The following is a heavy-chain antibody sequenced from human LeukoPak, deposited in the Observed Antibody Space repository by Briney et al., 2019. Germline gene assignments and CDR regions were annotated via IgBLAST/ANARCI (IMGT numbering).Heavy chain of an antibody. V-gene: IGHV3-72*01. Sequence: GGSLRLSCAASGFTFSDHYMDWVRQAPGKGLEWVGRSRNKVNTYTTADAASVKGTITISRDDSKNSLYLQMNSLKTEDTAVYYCARALRITMVRGRTYYMDVWGKGATVTVSS. D-gene: IGHD3-10*01. CDR2: SRNKVNTYTT. CDR3: ARALRITMVRGRTYYMDV. J-gene: IGHJ6*03. CDR1: GFTFSDHY.